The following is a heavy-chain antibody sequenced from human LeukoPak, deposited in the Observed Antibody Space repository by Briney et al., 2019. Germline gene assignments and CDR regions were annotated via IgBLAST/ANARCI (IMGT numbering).Heavy chain of an antibody. D-gene: IGHD4-17*01. J-gene: IGHJ4*02. CDR2: IYSGGST. CDR3: ARGVHGDYFDY. CDR1: GFTVSSYY. Sequence: GGSLRLSCAASGFTVSSYYMGWVRQAPGEGLERVSVIYSGGSTYYADSVKGRFTISRDNSKNTLYLQMNSLRAEDTAVYYCARGVHGDYFDYWGQGTLVTVSS. V-gene: IGHV3-66*01.